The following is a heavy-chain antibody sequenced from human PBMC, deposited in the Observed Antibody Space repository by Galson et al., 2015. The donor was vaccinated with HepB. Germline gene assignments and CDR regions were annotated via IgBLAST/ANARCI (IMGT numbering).Heavy chain of an antibody. D-gene: IGHD5-12*01. V-gene: IGHV1-18*04. CDR2: ISAYNGNT. CDR3: ARTYSGYDLGLDYYYGMDV. CDR1: GYTFTSYG. J-gene: IGHJ6*02. Sequence: SVKVSCKASGYTFTSYGISWVRQAPGQGLEWMGWISAYNGNTNYAQKLQGRVTMTTDTSTSTAYMELRSLRSDDTAVYYCARTYSGYDLGLDYYYGMDVWGQGTTVTVSS.